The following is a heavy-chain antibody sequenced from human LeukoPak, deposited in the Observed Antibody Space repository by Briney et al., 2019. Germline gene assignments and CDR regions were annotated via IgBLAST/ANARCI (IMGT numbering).Heavy chain of an antibody. D-gene: IGHD2-2*01. J-gene: IGHJ3*02. V-gene: IGHV1-2*04. Sequence: GASVKVSCKASGYTFTGYYMHWVRQAPGQGLEWMGWINPNSGGTNYAQKFQGWVTMTRDTSISTAYMELSRLRSDDTAVYYCARGVGGQLPPDAFDIWGQGTMVTVSS. CDR3: ARGVGGQLPPDAFDI. CDR2: INPNSGGT. CDR1: GYTFTGYY.